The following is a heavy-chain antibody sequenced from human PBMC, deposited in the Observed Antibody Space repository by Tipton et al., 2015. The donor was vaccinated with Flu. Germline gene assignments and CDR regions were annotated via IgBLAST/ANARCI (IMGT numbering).Heavy chain of an antibody. Sequence: LRLSCTVSGGSISSGSYYWSWIRQPAGKGLEWIGRIYTSGSTNYNPSLKSRVTISVDTSKNQFSLKLSSVTAADTAVYYCAREWGDAFDIWGQGTMVTVSS. D-gene: IGHD3-16*01. J-gene: IGHJ3*02. CDR3: AREWGDAFDI. CDR2: IYTSGST. V-gene: IGHV4-61*02. CDR1: GGSISSGSYY.